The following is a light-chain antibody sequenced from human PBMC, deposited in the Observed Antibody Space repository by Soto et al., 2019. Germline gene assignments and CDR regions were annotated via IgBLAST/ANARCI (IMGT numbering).Light chain of an antibody. CDR2: ETS. Sequence: QAVVTQEPSLTVSPGGTVTLTCGCSTGAVTSGHYPYWFQQKPGQAPRTLIYETSNKHSWTPARFSGSLLGGKAALTLSGAQPEDEADYYCLLSYSGTRVFGGGTKLTVL. CDR3: LLSYSGTRV. V-gene: IGLV7-46*01. CDR1: TGAVTSGHY. J-gene: IGLJ2*01.